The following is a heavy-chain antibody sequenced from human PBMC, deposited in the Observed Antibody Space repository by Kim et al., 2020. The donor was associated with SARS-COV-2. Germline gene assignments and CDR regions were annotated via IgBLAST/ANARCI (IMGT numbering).Heavy chain of an antibody. V-gene: IGHV3-23*01. CDR1: GFPFANHA. D-gene: IGHD2-21*01. J-gene: IGHJ5*02. Sequence: GGSLRLSCVASGFPFANHAMAWIRQTPGKGLEWISAIGGSGLGTFYADSVQGRFSISKDKSKNTLFLEMTRLKSDDSATYYCAKCRWGGNCPNSFDLWG. CDR3: AKCRWGGNCPNSFDL. CDR2: IGGSGLGT.